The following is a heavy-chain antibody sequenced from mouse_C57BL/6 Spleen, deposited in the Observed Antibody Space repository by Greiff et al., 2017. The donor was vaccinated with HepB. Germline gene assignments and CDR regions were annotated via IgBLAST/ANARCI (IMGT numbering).Heavy chain of an antibody. CDR2: ISDGGSYT. D-gene: IGHD2-5*01. Sequence: DVMLVESGGGLVKPGGSLKLSCAASGFTFSSYAMSWVRQTPEKRLEWVATISDGGSYTYYPDNVKGRFTISRDNAKNNLYLQMSHLKSEDTAMYYCARDRDYYSNWYFDVWGTGTTVTVSS. J-gene: IGHJ1*03. CDR3: ARDRDYYSNWYFDV. V-gene: IGHV5-4*01. CDR1: GFTFSSYA.